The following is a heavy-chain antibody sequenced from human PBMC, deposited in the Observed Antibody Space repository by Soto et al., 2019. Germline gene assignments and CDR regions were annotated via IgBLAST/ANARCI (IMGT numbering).Heavy chain of an antibody. CDR3: ARGWGGDYAFYYYYYGMDV. CDR1: GYTFTSYY. J-gene: IGHJ6*02. Sequence: ASVKVSCKASGYTFTSYYMHWVRQAPGQGLEWMGIINPSGGSTSYAQKFQGRVTMTRDTSTSTVYMELSSLRSEDTAVYYCARGWGGDYAFYYYYYGMDVWGQGTTVTVSS. CDR2: INPSGGST. D-gene: IGHD4-17*01. V-gene: IGHV1-46*01.